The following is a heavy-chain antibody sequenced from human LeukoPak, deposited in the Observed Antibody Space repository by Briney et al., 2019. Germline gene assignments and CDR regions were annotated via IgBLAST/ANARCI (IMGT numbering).Heavy chain of an antibody. CDR1: GFTFTDHY. D-gene: IGHD2/OR15-2a*01. CDR3: VREGEGPLSKDFDY. CDR2: IGPHSTFT. J-gene: IGHJ4*02. Sequence: ASVKVSCKSSGFTFTDHYIHWVRQGPGQGLEWMGYIGPHSTFTSSPQEFQGRVTMTRDASMSTAYMEPTRLTSDDTAVYYCVREGEGPLSKDFDYWGQGTLVTVSS. V-gene: IGHV1-2*02.